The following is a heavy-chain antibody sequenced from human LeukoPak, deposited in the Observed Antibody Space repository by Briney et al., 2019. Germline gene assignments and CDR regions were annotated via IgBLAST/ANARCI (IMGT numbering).Heavy chain of an antibody. CDR1: GFTFSSYA. J-gene: IGHJ4*02. CDR2: ISYDGNNK. V-gene: IGHV3-30-3*01. CDR3: ARETGSAVGSTDFDY. D-gene: IGHD4-17*01. Sequence: GGSLRLSCAASGFTFSSYAMHWVRQAPGKGLEWVALISYDGNNKYYADSVKGRFTISRDNSKNTLYLQMNSLRAEDTAVYYCARETGSAVGSTDFDYWGQGTLVTVSS.